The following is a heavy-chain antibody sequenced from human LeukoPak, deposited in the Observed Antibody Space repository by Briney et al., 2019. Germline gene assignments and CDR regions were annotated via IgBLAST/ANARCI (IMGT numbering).Heavy chain of an antibody. Sequence: KPSETLSLTCTVSGGSISSSSYYWGWIRQPPGKGLEWIGSIYYSGSTYYNPSLKSRVTMSVDTSKNQFSLQLSSVTAADTAVYYCAREGGYSYGYHFDYWGQGTLVTVSS. D-gene: IGHD5-18*01. V-gene: IGHV4-39*07. CDR2: IYYSGST. CDR1: GGSISSSSYY. J-gene: IGHJ4*02. CDR3: AREGGYSYGYHFDY.